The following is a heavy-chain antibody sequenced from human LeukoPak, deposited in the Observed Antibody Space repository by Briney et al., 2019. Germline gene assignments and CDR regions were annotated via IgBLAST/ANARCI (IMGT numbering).Heavy chain of an antibody. J-gene: IGHJ5*02. D-gene: IGHD3-22*01. V-gene: IGHV4-38-2*02. CDR1: GYSISSGYY. Sequence: SETLSLTCTVSGYSISSGYYWGWIRQPPGKGLEWIGSIYHSGSTYYNPSLKSRVTISVDTSKNQFSLKLSSVTAADTAVYYCASLVVVITPGGFDPWGQGTLVTVSS. CDR2: IYHSGST. CDR3: ASLVVVITPGGFDP.